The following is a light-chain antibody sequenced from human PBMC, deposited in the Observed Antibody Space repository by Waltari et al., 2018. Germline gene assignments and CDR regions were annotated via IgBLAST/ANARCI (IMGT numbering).Light chain of an antibody. CDR2: DTS. CDR1: TGAVTSGHH. V-gene: IGLV7-43*01. CDR3: LLHYGGAQPWV. Sequence: QTVVTQEPSLTASPGGTVTLTCASSTGAVTSGHHSNWYQQKPGRAPRALIYDTSNTHSATPARFSGSPLGGKAALTLSRVLPEDQAYYYCLLHYGGAQPWVFGGGTKLTVL. J-gene: IGLJ3*02.